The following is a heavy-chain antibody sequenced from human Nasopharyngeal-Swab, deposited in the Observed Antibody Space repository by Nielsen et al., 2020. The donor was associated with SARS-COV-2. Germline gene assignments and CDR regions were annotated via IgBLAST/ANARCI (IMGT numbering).Heavy chain of an antibody. CDR2: TYYRSKWYN. CDR3: ARDSALSVDY. J-gene: IGHJ4*02. Sequence: LTLSPTSGMSGGSVSTNSAAWNWIRQSPSRGLEWLGRTYYRSKWYNDYAVSVKSRITINPDTSKNQFSLQLNSVTPEDTAVYYCARDSALSVDYWGQGTLVTVSS. V-gene: IGHV6-1*01. D-gene: IGHD3-16*01. CDR1: GGSVSTNSAA.